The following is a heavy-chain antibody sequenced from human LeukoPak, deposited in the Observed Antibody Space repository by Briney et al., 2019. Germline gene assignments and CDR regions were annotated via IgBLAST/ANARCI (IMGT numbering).Heavy chain of an antibody. V-gene: IGHV4-30-2*01. Sequence: SETLSLTCAVSGASFSRGNYAWSWIRQPPGKGLEWIGYIYHSGSTYYNPSLKSRVTMSVDRSKNHFSLRLHSVTAADTAVYYCTRAPSGGTVIDYWGQGTLVTVSS. D-gene: IGHD4-17*01. CDR2: IYHSGST. CDR1: GASFSRGNYA. J-gene: IGHJ4*02. CDR3: TRAPSGGTVIDY.